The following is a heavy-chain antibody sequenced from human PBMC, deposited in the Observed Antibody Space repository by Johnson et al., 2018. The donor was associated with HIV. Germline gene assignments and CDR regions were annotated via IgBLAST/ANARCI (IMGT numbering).Heavy chain of an antibody. Sequence: EVQLVESGGGLVQPGRSLRLSCAASGFTFDDYAMHWVRQVPGKGLEWVSGISWNSGSIGYADSVKGRFTISRDNAKNSLYLKMNSLRAEDTALYYCAKEVAYCGGDCYSGAFDIWGQGTTVTVSS. CDR1: GFTFDDYA. D-gene: IGHD2-21*01. CDR3: AKEVAYCGGDCYSGAFDI. V-gene: IGHV3-9*01. CDR2: ISWNSGSI. J-gene: IGHJ3*02.